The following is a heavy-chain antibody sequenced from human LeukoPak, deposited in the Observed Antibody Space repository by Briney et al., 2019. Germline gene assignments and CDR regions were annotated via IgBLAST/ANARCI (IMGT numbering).Heavy chain of an antibody. J-gene: IGHJ3*02. CDR3: ARPDTAMVYLGSLDI. CDR2: IYPGDSDT. D-gene: IGHD5-18*01. Sequence: GEPLKISCKGSGYSFTSYWIGWVRQMPGKGLEWMGIIYPGDSDTRYSPSFQGQVTISADKSISTAYLQWSSLKASDTAMYYCARPDTAMVYLGSLDIWGQGTMVTVSS. CDR1: GYSFTSYW. V-gene: IGHV5-51*01.